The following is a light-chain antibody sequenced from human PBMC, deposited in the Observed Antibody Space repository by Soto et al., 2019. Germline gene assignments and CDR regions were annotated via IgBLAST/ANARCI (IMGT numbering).Light chain of an antibody. Sequence: EIVMTQSPATLSVSPGERATLSCRASQSVSSNLAWYQQKPGQAPRLLIYGASTRATGIPARFSGSGSGTEFTLTISSLQSEDVAVYYCQQYNNGITFGQGTRLEIK. CDR2: GAS. V-gene: IGKV3-15*01. J-gene: IGKJ5*01. CDR3: QQYNNGIT. CDR1: QSVSSN.